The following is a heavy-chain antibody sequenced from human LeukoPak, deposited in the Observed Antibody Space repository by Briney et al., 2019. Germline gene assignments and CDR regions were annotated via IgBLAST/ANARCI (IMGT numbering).Heavy chain of an antibody. CDR3: AIGANYCTNGVCSLFY. J-gene: IGHJ4*02. D-gene: IGHD2-8*01. CDR2: INPSGGST. V-gene: IGHV1-46*01. Sequence: ASVKVSCKASGYTYTSYYMHWVRQAPGQGLEWMGIINPSGGSTSYAQKFQGRVTMTRDTSTSTVYMELSSLRSEDTAVYYCAIGANYCTNGVCSLFYWGQGTLVTVSS. CDR1: GYTYTSYY.